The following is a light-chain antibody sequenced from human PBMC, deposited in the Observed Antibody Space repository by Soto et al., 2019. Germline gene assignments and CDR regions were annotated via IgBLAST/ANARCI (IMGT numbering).Light chain of an antibody. CDR3: QQRGDWPPIT. CDR2: NAS. J-gene: IGKJ5*01. V-gene: IGKV3-11*01. Sequence: VLTQSPATLSLSPGEIAILSCGASQSVSTFLAWFQQKPGQPSRLLSYNASNRTTGIPARFSGSGSGTDFTLTISSLEPEDFAVYYCQQRGDWPPITFGQGTRLEIK. CDR1: QSVSTF.